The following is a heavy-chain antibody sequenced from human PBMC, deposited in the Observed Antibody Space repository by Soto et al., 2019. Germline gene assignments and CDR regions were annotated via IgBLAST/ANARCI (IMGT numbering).Heavy chain of an antibody. CDR3: AKDSIRGRRWGITFGGVIAHSCFV. D-gene: IGHD3-16*02. V-gene: IGHV3-23*01. CDR1: GFTFSSYA. J-gene: IGHJ3*01. Sequence: GGSLRLSCAASGFTFSSYAMSWVRQAPGKGLEWVSAISGSGGSTYYADSVKGRFTISRDNSKNTLYLQMNSLRAEDTAVYYCAKDSIRGRRWGITFGGVIAHSCFVWGQGTMVTVSS. CDR2: ISGSGGST.